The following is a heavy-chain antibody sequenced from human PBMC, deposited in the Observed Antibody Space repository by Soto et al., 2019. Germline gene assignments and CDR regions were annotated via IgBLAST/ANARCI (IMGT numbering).Heavy chain of an antibody. V-gene: IGHV3-7*03. CDR2: IKQDGSEK. D-gene: IGHD2-8*01. CDR1: GFTFSSYW. Sequence: EVQLVESGGGLVQPGGSLRLSCAASGFTFSSYWMTWVRQAPGKGLEWVANIKQDGSEKYYVDSVKGRFTISRDNAKNSLYRQLSSLRAEDTAVYYCAKVIRYCSDGVCWYFDLWGRGTLVTVSS. J-gene: IGHJ2*01. CDR3: AKVIRYCSDGVCWYFDL.